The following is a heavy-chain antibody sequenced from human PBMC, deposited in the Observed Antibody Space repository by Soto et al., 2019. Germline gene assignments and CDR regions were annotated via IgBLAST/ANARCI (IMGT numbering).Heavy chain of an antibody. V-gene: IGHV1-69*13. Sequence: SVTVSCQASGYTFTGYYMHLVRQAPGQGLEWMGGIDPIFGDANYAQKFQGRVTITADESTSTAYMELSSLRSEDTAVYYCARGSTYYDFWSGPDYWGQGTLVTVSS. J-gene: IGHJ4*02. CDR3: ARGSTYYDFWSGPDY. CDR1: GYTFTGYY. D-gene: IGHD3-3*01. CDR2: IDPIFGDA.